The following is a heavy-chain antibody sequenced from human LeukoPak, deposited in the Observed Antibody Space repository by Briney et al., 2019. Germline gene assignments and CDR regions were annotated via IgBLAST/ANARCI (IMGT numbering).Heavy chain of an antibody. D-gene: IGHD3-16*01. V-gene: IGHV3-21*04. Sequence: PWGSLRLSCAASGFTFSTYSMNWVRQAPGKGLEWVSSISTTSRYIYYADSVKGRFTISRDNAKDSLYLQMNSLRAEDTAVYYCAKMGDRFGLWGHKTKHYMDVWGKGTTVTVSS. J-gene: IGHJ6*03. CDR2: ISTTSRYI. CDR1: GFTFSTYS. CDR3: AKMGDRFGLWGHKTKHYMDV.